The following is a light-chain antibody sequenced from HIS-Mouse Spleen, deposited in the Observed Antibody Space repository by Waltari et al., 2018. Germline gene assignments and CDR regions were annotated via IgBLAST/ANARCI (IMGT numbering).Light chain of an antibody. J-gene: IGLJ2*01. CDR1: SSNIGSNT. CDR2: SNN. V-gene: IGLV1-44*01. CDR3: AAWDYSLNGVV. Sequence: QSVLTQPPSASGTPGQRVTISCSGSSSNIGSNTVNWYQQLPGTAPKLLIYSNNQRPSRVPDRFSGSKYGTSASLAISGLQSEDEADYYCAAWDYSLNGVVFGGGTKLTVL.